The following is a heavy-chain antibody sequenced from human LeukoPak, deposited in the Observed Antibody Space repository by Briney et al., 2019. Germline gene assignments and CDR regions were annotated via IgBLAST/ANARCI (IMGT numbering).Heavy chain of an antibody. V-gene: IGHV3-74*01. CDR2: INMDGSIT. Sequence: GGSLRLSCAASGFTFSNYWMHWVRQAPGKGLVWFSRINMDGSITSYADSVKGRFIISRDNAKSTLYLQMNSLRAESTAVYYCAREYGYNTAHFDYWGQGTLVTVSS. J-gene: IGHJ4*02. CDR3: AREYGYNTAHFDY. CDR1: GFTFSNYW. D-gene: IGHD5-24*01.